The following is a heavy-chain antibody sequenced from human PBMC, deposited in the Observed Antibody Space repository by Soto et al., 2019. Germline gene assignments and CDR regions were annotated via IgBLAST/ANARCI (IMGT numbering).Heavy chain of an antibody. Sequence: EVQLLESGGGSVQPGESLRLSCEASGFTFGSHAMNWVRQAPGKGLEWVSAISGSGVNTYYADSVKGRFTISRDKSKNTLYLQMSSLRAEDTAVYYCTKGRYSGAYYPGYWGQGTLVTVSS. CDR2: ISGSGVNT. J-gene: IGHJ4*02. CDR1: GFTFGSHA. CDR3: TKGRYSGAYYPGY. D-gene: IGHD4-4*01. V-gene: IGHV3-23*01.